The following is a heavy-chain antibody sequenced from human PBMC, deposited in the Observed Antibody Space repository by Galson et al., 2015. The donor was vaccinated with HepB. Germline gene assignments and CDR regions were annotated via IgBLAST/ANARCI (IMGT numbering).Heavy chain of an antibody. D-gene: IGHD3-22*01. CDR1: GYTFTGYY. Sequence: SVKVSCKASGYTFTGYYMHWVRQAPGQGLEWMGWINPNSGGTNYAQKFQGRVTMTRDTSISTAYMELSRLRSDDTAVYYCARGTYYYDSSGKNPPYYLGQGTLVTVSS. CDR2: INPNSGGT. CDR3: ARGTYYYDSSGKNPPYY. J-gene: IGHJ4*02. V-gene: IGHV1-2*02.